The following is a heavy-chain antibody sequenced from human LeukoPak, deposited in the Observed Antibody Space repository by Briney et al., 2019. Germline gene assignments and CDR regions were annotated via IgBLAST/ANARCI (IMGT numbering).Heavy chain of an antibody. CDR2: ISSSSSYI. Sequence: GGSLRLSCAASGFTFSSYSMNWVRQAPGKGLEWVSSISSSSSYIYYADSVKGRFTISRDNAKNPLYLQMNSLRAEDTAVYYCASPWPRRDGYNRHPSNPMDVWGKGTTVTVSS. CDR1: GFTFSSYS. J-gene: IGHJ6*03. CDR3: ASPWPRRDGYNRHPSNPMDV. D-gene: IGHD5-24*01. V-gene: IGHV3-21*01.